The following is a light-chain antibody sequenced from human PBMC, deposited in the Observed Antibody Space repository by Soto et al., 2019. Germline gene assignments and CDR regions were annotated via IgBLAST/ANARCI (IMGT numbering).Light chain of an antibody. CDR3: MQALQTVFT. Sequence: DIVMTQSPLSLPVTPGEPASISCRSSQSLLHSNGYNYLDWYLQKPGQSPQLLIYLGSNRASGVAEMFSGSGSGIDFTLKISRVEAEDVGVYYCMQALQTVFTFGPGTKVDIK. V-gene: IGKV2-28*01. CDR1: QSLLHSNGYNY. J-gene: IGKJ3*01. CDR2: LGS.